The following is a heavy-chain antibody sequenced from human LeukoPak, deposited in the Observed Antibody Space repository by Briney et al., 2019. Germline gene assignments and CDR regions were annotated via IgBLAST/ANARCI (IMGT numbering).Heavy chain of an antibody. D-gene: IGHD2-15*01. CDR2: ISYIEST. CDR1: DDSFSSHY. Sequence: SETLSLTCAVSDDSFSSHYWTWIRQPPGQGLEWIGYISYIESTNYNPSLKSRVTISIDTSKNQFSLKLSSVTTADTAVYYCARADSTRCSGGSCYSRAFAFDIWGQGTMVTVSS. CDR3: ARADSTRCSGGSCYSRAFAFDI. V-gene: IGHV4-59*11. J-gene: IGHJ3*02.